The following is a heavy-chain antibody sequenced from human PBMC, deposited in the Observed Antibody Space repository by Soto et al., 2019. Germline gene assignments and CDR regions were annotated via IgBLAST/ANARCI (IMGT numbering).Heavy chain of an antibody. CDR3: ARVNHYDYIWRSYRLYYFDY. J-gene: IGHJ4*02. Sequence: QVQLLQSGAEVKKPGASVKVSCKPSGYTFTSYAITWVRQATGQGLEWMGWMNPNRGNTGYAQKLQGRLTMTRNTSISTAYMELRSLRSEDTAVYYCARVNHYDYIWRSYRLYYFDYWGQGTLVTVSS. CDR1: GYTFTSYA. CDR2: MNPNRGNT. V-gene: IGHV1-8*01. D-gene: IGHD3-16*02.